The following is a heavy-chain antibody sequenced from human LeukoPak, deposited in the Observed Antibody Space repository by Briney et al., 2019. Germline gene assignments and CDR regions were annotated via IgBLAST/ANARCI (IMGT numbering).Heavy chain of an antibody. CDR1: GGSISSYY. CDR3: ASQAPIGFYFDY. CDR2: IYYSGST. Sequence: SETLSLTCTVSGGSISSYYWSWIRQPPGKGLEWIGYIYYSGSTNYNPSLKSRVTISVDTSKNQFSLKLSSVTAADTAVYYCASQAPIGFYFDYWGQGTLVTVSS. V-gene: IGHV4-59*08. J-gene: IGHJ4*02.